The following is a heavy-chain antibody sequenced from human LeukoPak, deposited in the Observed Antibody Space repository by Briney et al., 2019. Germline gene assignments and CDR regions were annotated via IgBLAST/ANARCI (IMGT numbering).Heavy chain of an antibody. V-gene: IGHV4-59*01. CDR3: ARGEVATIKGYYYYYYMDV. CDR1: GGSISSYY. J-gene: IGHJ6*03. CDR2: IYYSGST. Sequence: SETLSLTCTVSGGSISSYYWSWIRQPPGKGLEWIGYIYYSGSTNYNPSLKSRVTISVDTSKNQFSLKLSSVTAADTAVYYCARGEVATIKGYYYYYYMDVWGKGTTVTVSS. D-gene: IGHD5-12*01.